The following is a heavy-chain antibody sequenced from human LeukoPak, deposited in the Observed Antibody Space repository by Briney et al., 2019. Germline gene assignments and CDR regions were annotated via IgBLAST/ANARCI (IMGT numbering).Heavy chain of an antibody. D-gene: IGHD5-24*01. CDR2: INTDGGTT. Sequence: GGSLRLSCAASGFTFGSYWMNWVRQTPGKGLVWVAHINTDGGTTRYADSVKGRLTVSRDNAKNTLYLEMNRLRAEDTAVYYCARDNAYMLDYWGQGTQVTVSS. CDR1: GFTFGSYW. CDR3: ARDNAYMLDY. V-gene: IGHV3-74*01. J-gene: IGHJ4*02.